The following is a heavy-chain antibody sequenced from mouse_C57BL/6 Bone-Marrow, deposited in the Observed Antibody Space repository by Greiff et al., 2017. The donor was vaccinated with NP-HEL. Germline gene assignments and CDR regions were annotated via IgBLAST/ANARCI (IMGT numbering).Heavy chain of an antibody. V-gene: IGHV5-9-1*02. CDR3: TTDYGSSGDY. D-gene: IGHD1-1*01. Sequence: EVMLVESGEGLVKPGGSLKLSCAASGFTFSSYAMSWVRQTPEKRLEWVAYISSGGDYIYYADTVKGRFTIPRDNARNTLYLQMSSLKSEDTAMYYCTTDYGSSGDYWGQGTTLTVSS. CDR2: ISSGGDYI. J-gene: IGHJ2*01. CDR1: GFTFSSYA.